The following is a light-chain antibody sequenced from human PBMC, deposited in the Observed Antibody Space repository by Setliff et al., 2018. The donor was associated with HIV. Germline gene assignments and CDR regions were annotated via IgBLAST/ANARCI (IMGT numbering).Light chain of an antibody. Sequence: ELTQPPSVSVSPGQTASITCSGQKLGDRYVSWYQQKPRQSPVLVMYQDIKRPSGIPERFSGSNSGNRATLTISGTQAMDEADYYCQAWDSRTVVFGGGTKVTVL. CDR1: KLGDRY. J-gene: IGLJ2*01. CDR2: QDI. V-gene: IGLV3-1*01. CDR3: QAWDSRTVV.